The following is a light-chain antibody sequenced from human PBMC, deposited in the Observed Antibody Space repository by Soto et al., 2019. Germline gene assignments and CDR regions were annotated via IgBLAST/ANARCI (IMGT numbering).Light chain of an antibody. J-gene: IGKJ3*01. V-gene: IGKV3-15*01. Sequence: EILMTQSPATLSVSPGEGLTLSCRASQSISRTLAWYQQRPGQAPRLLIYGASSRATGVPARFSGSGSGTEFTLTISSLQSEDFAVYYCQQYGSSPFTFGPGTKVDI. CDR1: QSISRT. CDR2: GAS. CDR3: QQYGSSPFT.